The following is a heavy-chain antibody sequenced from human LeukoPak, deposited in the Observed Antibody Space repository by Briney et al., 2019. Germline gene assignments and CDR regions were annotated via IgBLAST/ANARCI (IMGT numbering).Heavy chain of an antibody. CDR1: GGSISSYY. V-gene: IGHV4-59*08. CDR3: ARQVGAYAFDI. Sequence: PSETLSLTCTVSGGSISSYYWSWIRQPPGEGLEWIGYIHSSGSTNYNPSLKSRVTISVDTSKNQFSLKLSSVTAADTAVYYCARQVGAYAFDIWGQGTMVTVSS. CDR2: IHSSGST. J-gene: IGHJ3*02. D-gene: IGHD1-26*01.